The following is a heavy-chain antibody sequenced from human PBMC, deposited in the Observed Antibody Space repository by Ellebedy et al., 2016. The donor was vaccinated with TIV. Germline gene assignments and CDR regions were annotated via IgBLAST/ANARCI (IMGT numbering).Heavy chain of an antibody. D-gene: IGHD4-17*01. V-gene: IGHV3-13*01. Sequence: GESLKISCAASGFTFSSYDMHWVRQVTGKGLEWVSAIGTAGDTYYPGSVKGRFTISRENAKNSLYLQMNSLRAGDTAVYYCARDVGDYALGYYYGMDVWGQGTTVTVSS. CDR1: GFTFSSYD. J-gene: IGHJ6*02. CDR2: IGTAGDT. CDR3: ARDVGDYALGYYYGMDV.